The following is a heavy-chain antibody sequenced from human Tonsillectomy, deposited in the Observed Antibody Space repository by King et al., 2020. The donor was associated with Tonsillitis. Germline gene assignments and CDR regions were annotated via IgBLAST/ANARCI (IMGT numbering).Heavy chain of an antibody. D-gene: IGHD6-13*01. CDR3: ARTERYSSSWYYFDY. CDR1: GGSISSYY. CDR2: IYYSGST. V-gene: IGHV4-59*08. J-gene: IGHJ4*02. Sequence: VQLQESGPGLVKPSETLSLTCTVSGGSISSYYWSWIRPPPGKGLEWIGYIYYSGSTNYNPSLKSRVTISVDTSKNQFSLKLSSVTAADTAVYYCARTERYSSSWYYFDYWGQGTLVTVSS.